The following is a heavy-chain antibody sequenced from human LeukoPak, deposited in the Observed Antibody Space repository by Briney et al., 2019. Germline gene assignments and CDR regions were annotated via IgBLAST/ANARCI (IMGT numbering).Heavy chain of an antibody. Sequence: SETLSLTCSVSGDSISTYHWNWIRKPPGKGLEWIGYMQSTGNSKYNPSLKSRVSMSVETSKNRIVLSLSSVTAADTAVYYCARDKRHSYGRYFDHWGQGLLVTVSS. CDR2: MQSTGNS. CDR3: ARDKRHSYGRYFDH. J-gene: IGHJ4*02. CDR1: GDSISTYH. V-gene: IGHV4-59*01. D-gene: IGHD5-18*01.